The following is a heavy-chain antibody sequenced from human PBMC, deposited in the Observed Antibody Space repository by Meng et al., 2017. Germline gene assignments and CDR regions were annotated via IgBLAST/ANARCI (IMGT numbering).Heavy chain of an antibody. CDR3: ARVGSFLRDY. D-gene: IGHD2/OR15-2a*01. CDR2: INHSGST. J-gene: IGHJ4*02. CDR1: GGSFSGYY. V-gene: IGHV4-34*01. Sequence: QVQLQQCVAGLWMPSETLSRTCAVYGGSFSGYYWSWIRQPPGKGLEWIGEINHSGSTNYNPSLKSRVTISVDTSKNQFSLKLSSVTAADTAVYYCARVGSFLRDYWGQGTLVTVSS.